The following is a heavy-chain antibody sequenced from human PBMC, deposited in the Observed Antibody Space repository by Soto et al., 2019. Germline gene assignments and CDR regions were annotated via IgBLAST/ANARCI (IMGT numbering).Heavy chain of an antibody. CDR3: ASPRVVTTCFDY. CDR2: IYNSGRT. CDR1: GGSISRAGYS. J-gene: IGHJ4*02. D-gene: IGHD2-21*02. V-gene: IGHV4-30-2*06. Sequence: QLQLQESGSRLVKPSQTLSLTCAVSGGSISRAGYSWSWIRQSPGKGLEWIGYIYNSGRTFYNPSLKSRLSISVGRSKPQLSLQLTSVTAADTGVYYCASPRVVTTCFDYWGQRTRVTVSS.